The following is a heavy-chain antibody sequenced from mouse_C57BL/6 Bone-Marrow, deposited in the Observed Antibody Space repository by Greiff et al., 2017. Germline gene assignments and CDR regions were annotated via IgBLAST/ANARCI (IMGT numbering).Heavy chain of an antibody. J-gene: IGHJ3*01. CDR1: GFTFSSYG. CDR2: ISSGGSYT. Sequence: EVQLQQSGGDLVKPGGSLKLSCAASGFTFSSYGMSWVRQTPDKRLEWVATISSGGSYTYYPDSVKGRFTISRDNAKNTLYLQMSSLKSEDTAMYYCARFYYDYDKGFAYWGQGTLVTVSA. V-gene: IGHV5-6*01. CDR3: ARFYYDYDKGFAY. D-gene: IGHD2-4*01.